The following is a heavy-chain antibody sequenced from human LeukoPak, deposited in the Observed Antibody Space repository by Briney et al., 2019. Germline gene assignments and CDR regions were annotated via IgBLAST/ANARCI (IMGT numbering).Heavy chain of an antibody. CDR2: INPNSGGT. J-gene: IGHJ4*02. Sequence: GASVKVSCKASGYTFTGYYMHWVRQAPGQGLEWMGWINPNSGGTNYAQKFQGRVTMTRDTSISTAYMELSRLRSDDTAVYYCAQDYYGSGSYYGRWGQGTLVTVSS. CDR3: AQDYYGSGSYYGR. V-gene: IGHV1-2*02. CDR1: GYTFTGYY. D-gene: IGHD3-10*01.